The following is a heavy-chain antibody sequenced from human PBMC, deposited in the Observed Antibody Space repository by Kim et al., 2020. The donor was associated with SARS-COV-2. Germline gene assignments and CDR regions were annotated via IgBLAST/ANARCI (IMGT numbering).Heavy chain of an antibody. CDR2: IYIGGTA. CDR1: GFTVSSNN. Sequence: GGSLRLSCAASGFTVSSNNINWVRQAPGKGLEWVSVIYIGGTASYANSVEGRFTVPKDNFNNMVYLQMNSLRPEDTAVYYCARGKGSETSDLAYWGRGTLVSVSS. CDR3: ARGKGSETSDLAY. J-gene: IGHJ4*02. V-gene: IGHV3-66*01. D-gene: IGHD3-10*01.